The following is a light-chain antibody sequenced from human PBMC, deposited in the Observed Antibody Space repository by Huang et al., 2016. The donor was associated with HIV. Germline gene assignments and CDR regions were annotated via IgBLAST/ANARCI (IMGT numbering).Light chain of an antibody. CDR2: KTS. CDR1: QTISSW. CDR3: QRYNTFPYT. J-gene: IGKJ2*01. Sequence: DIRMTQSPSTPSASVGDRVTITCRASQTISSWLAWYQQKPGKAPKLLIYKTSTLESGVPLRFSGSGSGTYFTLTISSLQPDDFATYYCQRYNTFPYTFGPGTKLEI. V-gene: IGKV1-5*03.